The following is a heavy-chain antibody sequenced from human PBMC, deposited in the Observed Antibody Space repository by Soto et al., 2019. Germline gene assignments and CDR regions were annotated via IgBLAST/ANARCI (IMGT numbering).Heavy chain of an antibody. J-gene: IGHJ6*02. CDR2: IRSKAYGGTT. V-gene: IGHV3-49*03. Sequence: SLRLSCTASGFTFGDYAMSWFRQAPGKGLERVGFIRSKAYGGTTEYAASVKGRFTISRDDSKSIAYLQMNSLKTEDTAVYYCTRDYCGSTSCYYGTYYYYGMDVWGQGTTVTVSS. CDR1: GFTFGDYA. D-gene: IGHD2-2*01. CDR3: TRDYCGSTSCYYGTYYYYGMDV.